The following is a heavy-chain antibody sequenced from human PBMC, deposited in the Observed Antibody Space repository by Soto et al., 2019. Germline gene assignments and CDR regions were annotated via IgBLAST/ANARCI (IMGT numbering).Heavy chain of an antibody. CDR1: GGSISSYY. J-gene: IGHJ4*02. V-gene: IGHV4-59*01. Sequence: PSETLSLTCTVSGGSISSYYWSWIRQPPGKGLEWIGYIYYSGSTNYNPSLKSRVTISVDTSKNQFSLKLSSVTAADTAVYYCARFVPVEWLLGAHYFADWGQGTLVPVSS. D-gene: IGHD3-3*01. CDR3: ARFVPVEWLLGAHYFAD. CDR2: IYYSGST.